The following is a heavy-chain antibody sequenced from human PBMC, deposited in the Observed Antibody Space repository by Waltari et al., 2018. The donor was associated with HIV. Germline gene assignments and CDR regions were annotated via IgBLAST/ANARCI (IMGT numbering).Heavy chain of an antibody. D-gene: IGHD3-16*01. CDR2: ISSTSTTI. Sequence: EVHLVESGGGPVQPGGSLRLSCAASGFTFSTYSMNWVRQAPGKVLEWISYISSTSTTIFYADPVKGRFTISRDNAKNSLDLQMNNLRAEDTAVYYCARDITLTPGPDYWGQGTLVTVSS. CDR3: ARDITLTPGPDY. CDR1: GFTFSTYS. J-gene: IGHJ4*02. V-gene: IGHV3-48*01.